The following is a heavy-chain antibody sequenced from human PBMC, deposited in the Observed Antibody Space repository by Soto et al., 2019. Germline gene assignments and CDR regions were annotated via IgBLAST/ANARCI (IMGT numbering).Heavy chain of an antibody. CDR3: AKRDYGGNKVRLGFDP. V-gene: IGHV4-61*01. Sequence: QVQLQESGPGLVKPSETLSLTCTVSGGSVSSGSYYWSWIRQPPGKGLEWIGHIYYSGSTNYNPSLKSRVTISVDTSKNPFSLKLSPVTDADTAVYYCAKRDYGGNKVRLGFDPWGQGTLVTVSS. CDR1: GGSVSSGSYY. CDR2: IYYSGST. D-gene: IGHD4-17*01. J-gene: IGHJ5*02.